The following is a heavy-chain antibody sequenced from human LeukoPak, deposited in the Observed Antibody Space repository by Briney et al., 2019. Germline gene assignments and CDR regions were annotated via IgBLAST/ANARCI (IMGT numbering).Heavy chain of an antibody. Sequence: AASVKVSCKASGYTFSSYAMNWVRQAPGQGLGWMGGINTNTGHPTYAQGFTGRFVFSLDTSVSTAYLQISSLKAEDTAVYYCARAAHDSGGYLRYYFDYWGQGTLVTVSS. V-gene: IGHV7-4-1*02. J-gene: IGHJ4*02. CDR3: ARAAHDSGGYLRYYFDY. CDR1: GYTFSSYA. CDR2: INTNTGHP. D-gene: IGHD3-22*01.